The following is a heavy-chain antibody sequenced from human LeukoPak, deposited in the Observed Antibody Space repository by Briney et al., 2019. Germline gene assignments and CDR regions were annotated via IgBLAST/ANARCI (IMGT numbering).Heavy chain of an antibody. CDR3: IRQGGGYDSFEY. Sequence: GGSLRLSCAASGFTFSDSAMHWVRQASGKGLEWVGRIRSKANSYATAYAASVKGRFTISRDESKNTAYLQMSSLKTEDTAVYYCIRQGGGYDSFEYWGQGTLVTVSS. CDR2: IRSKANSYAT. V-gene: IGHV3-73*01. J-gene: IGHJ4*02. CDR1: GFTFSDSA. D-gene: IGHD5-12*01.